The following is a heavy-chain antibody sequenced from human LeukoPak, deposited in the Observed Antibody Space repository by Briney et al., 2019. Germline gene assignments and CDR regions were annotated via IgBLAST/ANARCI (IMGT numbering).Heavy chain of an antibody. V-gene: IGHV1-8*01. D-gene: IGHD3-16*02. Sequence: ASVKVSCKASGYTFTSYDINWVRQATGQGLEWMGWMNPNSGNTGYAQKFQGRVTMTRNTSISTAYMELSSLRSEDTAVYYCARGPSVFGYDYVWGSYRLLDYWGQGTLVTVSS. CDR2: MNPNSGNT. CDR1: GYTFTSYD. CDR3: ARGPSVFGYDYVWGSYRLLDY. J-gene: IGHJ4*02.